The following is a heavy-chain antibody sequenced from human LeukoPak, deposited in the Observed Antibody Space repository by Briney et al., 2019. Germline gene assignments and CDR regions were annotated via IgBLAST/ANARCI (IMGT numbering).Heavy chain of an antibody. V-gene: IGHV6-1*01. CDR2: TYYRSKWYN. J-gene: IGHJ5*02. CDR1: GDSVSSNSAA. Sequence: SQTLSLTCAISGDSVSSNSAAWNWIRQSPSRGLEWLGRTYYRSKWYNDYAVFVKSRITINPDTSKNQFSLQLNSVTPEDTAVYYCASSRGDNFSDNWFDPWGQGTLVTVSS. CDR3: ASSRGDNFSDNWFDP. D-gene: IGHD3-10*01.